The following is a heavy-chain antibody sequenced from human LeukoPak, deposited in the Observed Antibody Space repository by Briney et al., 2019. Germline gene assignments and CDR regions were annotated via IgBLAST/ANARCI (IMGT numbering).Heavy chain of an antibody. J-gene: IGHJ4*02. CDR2: IKSDGSEK. Sequence: PGGSLRLSCVVSEFTFSSNWMNWVRQAPGKGLEWVANIKSDGSEKYYADSVKGRFTISRDNAKNSLYLQMNSLKAEDTAVYYCASGSGWRQLYWGQGTLFTVSP. CDR1: EFTFSSNW. V-gene: IGHV3-7*01. CDR3: ASGSGWRQLY. D-gene: IGHD5-24*01.